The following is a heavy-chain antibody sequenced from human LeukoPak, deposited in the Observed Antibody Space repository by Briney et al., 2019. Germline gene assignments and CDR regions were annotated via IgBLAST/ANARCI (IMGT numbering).Heavy chain of an antibody. CDR3: ARGTVVPAAIPSYYYYYMDV. J-gene: IGHJ6*03. CDR1: GGSISSYY. CDR2: IYTSGST. D-gene: IGHD2-2*01. Sequence: SETLSLTCTVSGGSISSYYWSWIRQPAGKGLEWIGRIYTSGSTNYNPSLKGRVTMSVDTSKNQFSLKLSSVTAADTAVYYCARGTVVPAAIPSYYYYYMDVWGKGTTVTVSS. V-gene: IGHV4-4*07.